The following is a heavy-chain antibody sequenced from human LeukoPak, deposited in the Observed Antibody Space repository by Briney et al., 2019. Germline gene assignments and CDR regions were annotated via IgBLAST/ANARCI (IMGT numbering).Heavy chain of an antibody. CDR1: GFTFGDYA. CDR2: IRSKAYGGTT. CDR3: TRDLVVEMATIYPLIGY. Sequence: GGSLRLSCTASGFTFGDYAMSWFRQAPGKGLEWVGFIRSKAYGGTTEYAASVKGRFTISRDDSKSIAYLQMNSLKTEDTAVYYCTRDLVVEMATIYPLIGYWGQGTLVTVSS. D-gene: IGHD5-24*01. V-gene: IGHV3-49*03. J-gene: IGHJ4*02.